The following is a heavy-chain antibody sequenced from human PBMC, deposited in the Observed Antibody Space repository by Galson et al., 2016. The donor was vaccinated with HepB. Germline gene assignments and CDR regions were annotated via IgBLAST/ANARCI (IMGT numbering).Heavy chain of an antibody. CDR2: MNPNTGAT. D-gene: IGHD2-2*01. Sequence: SVKVSCKASGYIFTSCDIIWVRQATGQGLEWMGWMNPNTGATGYEQKFQDRVTMTSNTALSSAYMELRSLRSEDTAVYYCAKRYTSSWGWFDSWGPGTLVTVSS. CDR1: GYIFTSCD. V-gene: IGHV1-8*01. CDR3: AKRYTSSWGWFDS. J-gene: IGHJ5*01.